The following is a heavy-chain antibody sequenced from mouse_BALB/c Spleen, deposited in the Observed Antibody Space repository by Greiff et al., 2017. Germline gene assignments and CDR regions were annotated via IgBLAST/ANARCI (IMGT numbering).Heavy chain of an antibody. CDR2: IDPSDSET. D-gene: IGHD2-3*01. Sequence: VQLQQSGPQLVRPGASVKISCKASGYSFTSYWMHWVKQRPGQGLEWIGMIDPSDSETRLNQKFKDKATLTVDKSSSTAYMQLSSPTSEDSAVYYCARSGGLLRPFDYWGQGTTLTVSS. CDR3: ARSGGLLRPFDY. J-gene: IGHJ2*01. CDR1: GYSFTSYW. V-gene: IGHV1S126*01.